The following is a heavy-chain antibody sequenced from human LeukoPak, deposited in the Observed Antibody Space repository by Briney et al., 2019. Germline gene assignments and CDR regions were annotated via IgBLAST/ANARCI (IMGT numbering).Heavy chain of an antibody. Sequence: GGSLRLSCAASGFTFSSSGMHWVRQAPGKELEWVAVIWYDGSNKYYADSVKGRFTISRDNSKNTLYLQMNSLRAEDTAVYYCAREFSGYSFDYWGQGTLVTVSS. CDR3: AREFSGYSFDY. CDR1: GFTFSSSG. CDR2: IWYDGSNK. V-gene: IGHV3-33*01. J-gene: IGHJ4*02. D-gene: IGHD3-22*01.